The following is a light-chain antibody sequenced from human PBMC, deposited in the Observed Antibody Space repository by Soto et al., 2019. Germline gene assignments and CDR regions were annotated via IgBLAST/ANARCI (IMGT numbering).Light chain of an antibody. CDR1: HSLNSW. CDR3: QHYIGYSGM. Sequence: DIQMTQSPSTLSASVGDRVTITCRASHSLNSWLAWYQHKPGKAPKLLIHKASILASGVPSRFSGSDSGAEFTLTIRGLQADDFATYYCQHYIGYSGMFGQGTKVDIK. V-gene: IGKV1-5*03. CDR2: KAS. J-gene: IGKJ1*01.